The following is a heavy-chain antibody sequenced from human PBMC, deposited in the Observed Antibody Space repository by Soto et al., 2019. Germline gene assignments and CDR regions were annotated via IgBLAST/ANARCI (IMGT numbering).Heavy chain of an antibody. CDR2: IIPIFGTA. J-gene: IGHJ4*02. CDR3: ARGDYGLLDY. CDR1: GGTFSSYA. V-gene: IGHV1-69*13. Sequence: ASVKVSCKVSGGTFSSYAISWVRQAPGQGLEWMGGIIPIFGTANYAQKFQGRVTITADESTSTAYMELSSLRSEDTAVYYCARGDYGLLDYWGQGTLVTVSS. D-gene: IGHD3-10*01.